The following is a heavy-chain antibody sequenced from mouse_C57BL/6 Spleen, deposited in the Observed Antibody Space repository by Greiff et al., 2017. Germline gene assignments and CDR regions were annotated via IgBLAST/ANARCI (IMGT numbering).Heavy chain of an antibody. CDR2: IYWDDDK. CDR1: GFSLSTSGMG. D-gene: IGHD2-4*01. J-gene: IGHJ1*03. V-gene: IGHV8-12*01. Sequence: QVTLNESGPGILQSSQTLSLTCSFSGFSLSTSGMGVSWIRQPSGKGLEWLAHIYWDDDKRYNPSLKSRLTISKDTSRNQVFLKITSVDTADTATYYCARREDYYWYFDVWGTGTTVTVSS. CDR3: ARREDYYWYFDV.